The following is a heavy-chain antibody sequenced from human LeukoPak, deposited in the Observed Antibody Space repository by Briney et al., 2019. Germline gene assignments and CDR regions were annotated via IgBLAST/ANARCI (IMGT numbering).Heavy chain of an antibody. J-gene: IGHJ6*02. D-gene: IGHD2-8*02. Sequence: GGSLRLSCAASGFTFSDNGIHWVRQAPGKGLEWVAFIQSDGNPKYYADAVRGRFTISRDNSKKTGYLQMDSLRVEDTAVYYCAREAGTGMIGGMDVRGQGTTVTVTS. CDR3: AREAGTGMIGGMDV. V-gene: IGHV3-30*02. CDR1: GFTFSDNG. CDR2: IQSDGNPK.